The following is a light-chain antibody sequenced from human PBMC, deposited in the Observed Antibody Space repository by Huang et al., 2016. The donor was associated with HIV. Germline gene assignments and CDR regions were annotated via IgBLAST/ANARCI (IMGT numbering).Light chain of an antibody. CDR2: DAS. J-gene: IGKJ4*01. CDR1: QSVESN. CDR3: QQYGSSPLT. Sequence: EIVLTQSPATLSLSPGERATLSCGASQSVESNLAWYQQKPGLAPRLLIYDASSRATGIPDRFSGSGAGTDFTLTISRLEPEDFAVYYCQQYGSSPLTFGGGTKVEIK. V-gene: IGKV3D-20*01.